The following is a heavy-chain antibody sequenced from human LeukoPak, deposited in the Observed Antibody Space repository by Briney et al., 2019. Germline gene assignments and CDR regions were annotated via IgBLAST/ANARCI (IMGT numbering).Heavy chain of an antibody. CDR2: INPNSGGT. J-gene: IGHJ3*02. D-gene: IGHD3-3*01. V-gene: IGHV1-2*02. CDR1: GYTFTSYY. CDR3: ARGPRITIFGVVMANDAFDI. Sequence: ASVKVSCKASGYTFTSYYMHWVRQAPGQGLEWMGWINPNSGGTNYAQKFQGRVTMTRDTSISTAYMELSRLRSDDTAVYYCARGPRITIFGVVMANDAFDIWGQGTMVTVSS.